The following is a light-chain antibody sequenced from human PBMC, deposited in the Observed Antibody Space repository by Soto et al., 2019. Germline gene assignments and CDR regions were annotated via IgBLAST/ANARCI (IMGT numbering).Light chain of an antibody. CDR1: QSISSW. Sequence: DVKMTQSPSTLCASDGDSVTVPCRASQSISSWLAWYQQKPGKAPKLLIYKASSLESGVPSRFSGSGSGTEFTLTISSLQPDDFATYYCQHYNSYSEAFGQGT. J-gene: IGKJ1*01. CDR3: QHYNSYSEA. CDR2: KAS. V-gene: IGKV1-5*03.